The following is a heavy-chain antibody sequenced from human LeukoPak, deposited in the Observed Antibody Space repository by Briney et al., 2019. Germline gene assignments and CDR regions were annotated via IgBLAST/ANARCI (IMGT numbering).Heavy chain of an antibody. CDR3: ARDPCSSTSCLPLHMDV. CDR1: GFTFSSYA. D-gene: IGHD2-2*01. J-gene: IGHJ6*03. Sequence: GGSLRLSCAASGFTFSSYAMHWVRQAPGKGLEWVAVISYDGSNKYYADSVKGRFTISRDNSKNTLYLQMNSLRAEDTAVYYCARDPCSSTSCLPLHMDVWGKGTTVTVSS. CDR2: ISYDGSNK. V-gene: IGHV3-30*01.